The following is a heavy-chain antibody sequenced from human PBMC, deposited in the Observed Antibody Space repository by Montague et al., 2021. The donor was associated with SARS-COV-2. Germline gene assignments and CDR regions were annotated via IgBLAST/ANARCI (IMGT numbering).Heavy chain of an antibody. J-gene: IGHJ4*02. V-gene: IGHV3-30*04. D-gene: IGHD6-19*01. Sequence: SLRLSCATSGFTFSGYVKHWVRQAPGKGLEWVAIMSHDGSNQYYLNSAKGRFTISRDNSKNTLFLQMNSLTPEDTAIYYCARDLAVPGTTPHFDYWGRGTLVTASS. CDR1: GFTFSGYV. CDR3: ARDLAVPGTTPHFDY. CDR2: MSHDGSNQ.